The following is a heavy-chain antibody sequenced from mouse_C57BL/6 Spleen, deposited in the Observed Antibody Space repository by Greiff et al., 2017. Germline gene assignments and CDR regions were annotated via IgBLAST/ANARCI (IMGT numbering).Heavy chain of an antibody. CDR2: IYPGSGST. CDR3: AKGDYGSRKGLFYYAMDY. J-gene: IGHJ4*01. V-gene: IGHV1-55*01. Sequence: QVQLQQPGAELVKPGASVKMSCKASGYTFTSYWITWVKQRPGQGLEWIGDIYPGSGSTNYNEKFKSKATLTVDTSSSTAYMQLSSLTSEDSAVYYCAKGDYGSRKGLFYYAMDYWGQGTSVTVSS. D-gene: IGHD1-1*01. CDR1: GYTFTSYW.